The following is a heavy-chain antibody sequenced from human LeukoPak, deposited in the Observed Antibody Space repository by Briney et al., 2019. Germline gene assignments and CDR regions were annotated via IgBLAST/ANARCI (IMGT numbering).Heavy chain of an antibody. J-gene: IGHJ4*02. Sequence: GRSLRLSCAASGFTFNSYDMHWIRQAPGKGLEWVALIWYDGSNKYYPDSVRGRFTISRDNSKNTLYLQMNSLRAEDTALYYCARYVGGGNSGGFDYWGQGTLVAVSS. V-gene: IGHV3-33*01. CDR3: ARYVGGGNSGGFDY. CDR1: GFTFNSYD. CDR2: IWYDGSNK. D-gene: IGHD4-23*01.